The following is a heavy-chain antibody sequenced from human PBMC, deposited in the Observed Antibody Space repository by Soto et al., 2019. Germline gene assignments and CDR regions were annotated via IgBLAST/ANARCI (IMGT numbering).Heavy chain of an antibody. D-gene: IGHD2-2*01. J-gene: IGHJ2*01. CDR1: GYTFTGYY. V-gene: IGHV1-2*02. CDR3: ARERGAVVPAPMRYFDL. CDR2: INPNSGGT. Sequence: QVQLVQSGAEVKKPGASVKVSCKASGYTFTGYYMHWVRQAPGQGLEWMGWINPNSGGTNYAQKFQGRVTRTRDTSISTDYMELSRLKSDDTAVYYCARERGAVVPAPMRYFDLWGRGTLLTVSS.